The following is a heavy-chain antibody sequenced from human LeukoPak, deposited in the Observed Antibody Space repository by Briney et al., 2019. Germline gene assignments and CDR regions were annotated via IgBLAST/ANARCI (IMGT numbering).Heavy chain of an antibody. D-gene: IGHD3-10*02. J-gene: IGHJ6*04. CDR2: IRSYSSYI. CDR3: AELGITMIGGV. CDR1: GFTFDTYN. V-gene: IGHV3-21*01. Sequence: PGGSLRLSCAASGFTFDTYNFNWVRQAPGKGLEWVATIRSYSSYIHYADSVKGRFIISRDDAKKSMYLQMNSLRVEDTAVYYCAELGITMIGGVWGKGTTVTISS.